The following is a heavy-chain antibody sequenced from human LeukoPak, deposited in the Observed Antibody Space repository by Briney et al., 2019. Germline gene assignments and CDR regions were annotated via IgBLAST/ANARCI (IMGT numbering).Heavy chain of an antibody. CDR1: GASISRSNW. D-gene: IGHD5-18*01. V-gene: IGHV4-4*02. J-gene: IGHJ4*02. CDR3: ARGRYSSNY. CDR2: IYYSGST. Sequence: SGTLSLTCAVSGASISRSNWWSWVRQPPGKGLEWIGYIYYSGSTNYNPSLKSRVTISVDTSKNQFSLKLSSVTAADTAVYYCARGRYSSNYWGQGTLVTVSS.